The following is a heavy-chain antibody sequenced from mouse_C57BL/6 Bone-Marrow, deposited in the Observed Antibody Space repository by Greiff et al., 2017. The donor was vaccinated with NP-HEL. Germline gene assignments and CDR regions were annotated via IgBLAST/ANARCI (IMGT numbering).Heavy chain of an antibody. D-gene: IGHD1-1*01. CDR1: GFSLTSYG. V-gene: IGHV2-6*03. Sequence: VQVVESGPGLVAPSQSLSITCTVSGFSLTSYGVHWVRQPPGKGLEWLVVIWSDGSTNYNSALISRLSISKDNSKSQVFLKMNSLQTDDTAMYYCARGSKYYGSSWFAYWGQGTLVTVSA. J-gene: IGHJ3*01. CDR3: ARGSKYYGSSWFAY. CDR2: IWSDGST.